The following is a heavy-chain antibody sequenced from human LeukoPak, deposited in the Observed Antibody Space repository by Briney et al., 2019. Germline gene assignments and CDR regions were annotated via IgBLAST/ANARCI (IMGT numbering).Heavy chain of an antibody. Sequence: SETLSITCAVYGGSFSGYYWSWIRQPPGKGLEWIEYIYCSGSTNYSPSLKSRVTISVDTSKNQFSLKLSSVTAADTAVYYCARGPGELRFLEWLSSAYNAFDIWGQGTMVTVSS. CDR3: ARGPGELRFLEWLSSAYNAFDI. CDR1: GGSFSGYY. V-gene: IGHV4-59*12. CDR2: IYCSGST. D-gene: IGHD3-3*01. J-gene: IGHJ3*02.